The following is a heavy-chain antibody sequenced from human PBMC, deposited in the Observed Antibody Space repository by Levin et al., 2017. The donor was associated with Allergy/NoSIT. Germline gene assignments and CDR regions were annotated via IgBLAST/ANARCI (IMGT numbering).Heavy chain of an antibody. J-gene: IGHJ4*02. D-gene: IGHD6-6*01. CDR2: INLSGGNT. V-gene: IGHV1-46*01. CDR3: ARDTRSIPARPLGLHY. Sequence: AASVKVSCKPSGYTFTTYHMHWVRQAPGQGLEWMGIINLSGGNTTYAQKFQGRVTMTRDTSTSTVYMELSSLRSEDTAVYYCARDTRSIPARPLGLHYWGPGTLVTVSS. CDR1: GYTFTTYH.